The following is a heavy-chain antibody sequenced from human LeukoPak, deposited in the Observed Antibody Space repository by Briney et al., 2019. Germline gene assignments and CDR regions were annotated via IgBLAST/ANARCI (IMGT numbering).Heavy chain of an antibody. CDR3: ARDGAVAGIRNAFDI. CDR1: GFTFSDYH. Sequence: GGSLRPSCAASGFTFSDYHMTWIRQASGKGLEWVSYIGSSGSTIYYADSVKGRFTISRDNAKNSLYLQMNSLRAEDTAVYYCARDGAVAGIRNAFDIWGQGTMVTVSS. V-gene: IGHV3-11*01. J-gene: IGHJ3*02. D-gene: IGHD6-19*01. CDR2: IGSSGSTI.